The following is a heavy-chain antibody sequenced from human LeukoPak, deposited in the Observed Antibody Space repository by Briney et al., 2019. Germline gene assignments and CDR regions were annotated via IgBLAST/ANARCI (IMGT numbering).Heavy chain of an antibody. J-gene: IGHJ4*02. CDR2: INPNSGGT. D-gene: IGHD4-11*01. Sequence: ASVKVSCKASGYTFTGYYMHWVRQAPGQGLEWMGWINPNSGGTNYAQKFQGRVTMTRDTSISTAYMELSRLRSDDTAVYYCARLDYSDRTLFDYWGQGTLVTVSS. CDR3: ARLDYSDRTLFDY. V-gene: IGHV1-2*02. CDR1: GYTFTGYY.